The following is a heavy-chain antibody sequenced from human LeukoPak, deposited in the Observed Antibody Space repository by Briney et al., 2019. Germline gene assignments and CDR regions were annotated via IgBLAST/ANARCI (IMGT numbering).Heavy chain of an antibody. J-gene: IGHJ6*03. Sequence: SETLSLTCTVSGGSISSYYWSWIRQPAGKGLEWIGRIYTSGSTNYNPSLKSRVTMSVDTSKNQFSLKLSSVTAADTAVYYCARDRRDLPYYYYYVDVWGKGTTVTISS. CDR2: IYTSGST. CDR3: ARDRRDLPYYYYYVDV. V-gene: IGHV4-4*07. CDR1: GGSISSYY.